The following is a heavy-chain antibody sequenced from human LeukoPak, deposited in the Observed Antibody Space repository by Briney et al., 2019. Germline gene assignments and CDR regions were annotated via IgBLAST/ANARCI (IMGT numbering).Heavy chain of an antibody. D-gene: IGHD5-12*01. J-gene: IGHJ5*02. CDR1: GGTFSSYT. CDR3: ARGGYDWLGP. V-gene: IGHV1-69*02. Sequence: ASVKVSCRASGGTFSSYTFSWVQQPPGQGLEWMGRIIPILGIANYAQKFQGRVTITADKSTSTAYMELSSLRSKDTGVYYCARGGYDWLGPWGQGTLVTVSS. CDR2: IIPILGIA.